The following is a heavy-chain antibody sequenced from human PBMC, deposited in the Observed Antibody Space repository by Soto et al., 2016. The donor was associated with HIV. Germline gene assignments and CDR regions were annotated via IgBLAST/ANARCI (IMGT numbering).Heavy chain of an antibody. CDR2: IWYDGTNT. Sequence: VQLVESGGGVAQPGKSLRLSCVGSGFIFSNYAIHWVRQAPGKGLKWVAVIWYDGTNTYYADSVQGRFTVSRDNFQEHVVSNKWTPSEPKTRGXYYCAREGXTVVVVGASGGALGMDVWGQGTTVTVSS. D-gene: IGHD2-15*01. V-gene: IGHV3-33*08. CDR3: AREGXTVVVVGASGGALGMDV. CDR1: GFIFSNYA. J-gene: IGHJ6*02.